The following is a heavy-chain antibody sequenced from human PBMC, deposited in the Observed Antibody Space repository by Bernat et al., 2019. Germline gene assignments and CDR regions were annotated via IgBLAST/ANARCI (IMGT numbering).Heavy chain of an antibody. CDR2: IYSCCST. Sequence: EVQLVESGGGLVQPGGSLRLSCAASGFTVSINYMSWVRQAPGKGLDWVSVIYSCCSTYYADSVKGRFTISRDNSKNTLYLQMNSLRDEDTAVYYCARLRPSSSGYQDPYWYFDLWGRGTLVTVSS. V-gene: IGHV3-66*04. D-gene: IGHD3-22*01. CDR1: GFTVSINY. CDR3: ARLRPSSSGYQDPYWYFDL. J-gene: IGHJ2*01.